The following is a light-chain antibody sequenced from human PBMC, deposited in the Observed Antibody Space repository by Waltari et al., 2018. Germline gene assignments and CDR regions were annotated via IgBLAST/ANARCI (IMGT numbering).Light chain of an antibody. CDR2: SAS. CDR3: QQYGSSPPT. V-gene: IGKV3-20*01. Sequence: EIVLTHSPGTLSLSPGERVTLPCRASQSVTSSYLAWYQQKPGQAPRRRIYSASNRATGIPDRFSGSGSGTDFTLTISRLEPEDFAVYCCQQYGSSPPTFGQGTKVEIK. CDR1: QSVTSSY. J-gene: IGKJ1*01.